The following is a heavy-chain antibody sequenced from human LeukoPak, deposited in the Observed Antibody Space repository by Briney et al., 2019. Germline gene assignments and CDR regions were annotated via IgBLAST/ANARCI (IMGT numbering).Heavy chain of an antibody. CDR2: ISSHGGST. D-gene: IGHD3-10*01. V-gene: IGHV3-64D*06. CDR3: VKDRWADYYGSGTYFDS. CDR1: GFTFSSYA. Sequence: GGSLRLSCSASGFTFSSYAMHWVRQAPGKGLEYISAISSHGGSTYYADSVKGRFTISRDNSTNTLYLRMSSLRVEDTAVYYCVKDRWADYYGSGTYFDSWGQGTLVTVSS. J-gene: IGHJ4*02.